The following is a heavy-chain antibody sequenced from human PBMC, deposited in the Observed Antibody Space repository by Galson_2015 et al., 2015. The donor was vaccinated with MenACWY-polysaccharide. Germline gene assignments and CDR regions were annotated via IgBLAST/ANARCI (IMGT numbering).Heavy chain of an antibody. CDR3: ARGYCGGGRCSRNY. CDR2: IKQDRSVT. CDR1: GFIFSNYW. V-gene: IGHV3-7*01. Sequence: SLRLSCAASGFIFSNYWMNWVRQAPGKGLEWVADIKQDRSVTHYVDSVKGRFTISRDNAKNTLCLQMISLRADDTAVYYCARGYCGGGRCSRNYWGQGTLVTVSS. D-gene: IGHD2-15*01. J-gene: IGHJ4*02.